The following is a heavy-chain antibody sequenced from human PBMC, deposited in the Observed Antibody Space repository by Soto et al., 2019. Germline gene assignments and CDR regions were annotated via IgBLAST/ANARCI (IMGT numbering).Heavy chain of an antibody. CDR1: GFTFSSYA. Sequence: GGSLRLSCSASGFTFSSYAMHWVRQAPGKGLEYVSAISSNGGTTYYANSVKGRFTISRDNSKNTLYLQMSSLRAEDTAVYYCARNTGYDILTGYYEVAFDIWGQGTMVTVSS. CDR2: ISSNGGTT. J-gene: IGHJ3*02. V-gene: IGHV3-64*01. CDR3: ARNTGYDILTGYYEVAFDI. D-gene: IGHD3-9*01.